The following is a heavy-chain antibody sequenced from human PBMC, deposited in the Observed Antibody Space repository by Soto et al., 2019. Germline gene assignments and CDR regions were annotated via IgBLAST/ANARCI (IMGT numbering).Heavy chain of an antibody. CDR3: ARFGPRNNWNYFDY. D-gene: IGHD1-20*01. J-gene: IGHJ4*02. CDR2: IYYSGST. V-gene: IGHV4-61*01. CDR1: GGSVSSGSYY. Sequence: SETLSLTCTVSGGSVSSGSYYWSWIRQPPGKGLEWIGYIYYSGSTNYNPSLKSRVTISVDTSKNQFSLKLSSVTAADTAVYYCARFGPRNNWNYFDYWGQGTLVTVSS.